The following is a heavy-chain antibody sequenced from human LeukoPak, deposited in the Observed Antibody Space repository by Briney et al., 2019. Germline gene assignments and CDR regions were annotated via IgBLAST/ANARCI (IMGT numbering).Heavy chain of an antibody. D-gene: IGHD6-19*01. CDR3: ARDLKTSGWYGDFDY. CDR1: GFTVSSNY. Sequence: GGSLRLSCVASGFTVSSNYMSWVRQAPGKGLEWVSATFSGGSTFYADSVTGRFTISRDNSKNTVYLEMNSLRAEDTAVYYCARDLKTSGWYGDFDYWGQRTLVTVSS. J-gene: IGHJ4*02. CDR2: TFSGGST. V-gene: IGHV3-53*01.